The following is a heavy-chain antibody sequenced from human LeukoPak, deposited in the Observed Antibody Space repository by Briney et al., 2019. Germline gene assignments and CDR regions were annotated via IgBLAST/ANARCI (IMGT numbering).Heavy chain of an antibody. J-gene: IGHJ4*02. CDR1: GGSISSYY. CDR3: ARATSWFGELYYFDY. D-gene: IGHD3-10*01. V-gene: IGHV4-59*01. Sequence: SETLSLTCTVSGGSISSYYWSWIRQPPGKGLEWIGYIYYSGSTNYNPSLKSRVTISVDTSKNQFSLKLSSVTAADTAVYYCARATSWFGELYYFDYWGQGTLVTVSS. CDR2: IYYSGST.